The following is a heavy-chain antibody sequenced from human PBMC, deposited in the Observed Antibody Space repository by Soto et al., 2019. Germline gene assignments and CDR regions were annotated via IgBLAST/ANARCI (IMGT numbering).Heavy chain of an antibody. J-gene: IGHJ5*02. Sequence: GGSLRLSCAASGFTFSSYAMSWVRQAPGKGLEWVSAISGSGGSTYYADSVKGRFTISRDNSKNTLYLQMNSLRAEDTAVYYCAKVGGYCSSTSCYLDWFDPWGQGTLVTVSS. CDR1: GFTFSSYA. CDR3: AKVGGYCSSTSCYLDWFDP. D-gene: IGHD2-2*01. CDR2: ISGSGGST. V-gene: IGHV3-23*01.